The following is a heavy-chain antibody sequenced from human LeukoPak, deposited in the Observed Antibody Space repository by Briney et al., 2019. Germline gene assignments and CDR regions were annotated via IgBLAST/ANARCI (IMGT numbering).Heavy chain of an antibody. Sequence: GGSLRLSCSASGFTFSSYAMHWVRQAPGKGLEYVSVISNNGGSTYYADSVKGRFTISRDNSKNTLYLQMNSLRAEDTAVYYCARGVDLDYWGQGTLVTVSS. CDR3: ARGVDLDY. J-gene: IGHJ4*02. V-gene: IGHV3-64*04. CDR1: GFTFSSYA. CDR2: ISNNGGST. D-gene: IGHD3/OR15-3a*01.